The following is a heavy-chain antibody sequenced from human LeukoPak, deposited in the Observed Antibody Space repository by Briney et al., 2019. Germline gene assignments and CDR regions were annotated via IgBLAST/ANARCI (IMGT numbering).Heavy chain of an antibody. J-gene: IGHJ4*02. CDR2: IRYDGSNK. D-gene: IGHD3-9*01. V-gene: IGHV3-30*02. CDR1: GFTFSSYG. CDR3: AKEDDYDILTGFDY. Sequence: GGSLRLSCAASGFTFSSYGMHWVRQAPGKGLEWVAFIRYDGSNKYYADSVKGRFTISRDNSKNTLYLQMNSLRAEDTAVYYCAKEDDYDILTGFDYWGQGTLITVSS.